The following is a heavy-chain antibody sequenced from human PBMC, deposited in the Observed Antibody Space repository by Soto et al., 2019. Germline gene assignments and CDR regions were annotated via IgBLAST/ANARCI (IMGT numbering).Heavy chain of an antibody. Sequence: SEILSLTCAVSGGSISSGGYSWSWIRQPPGKGLEWIGYMYHSGSTYYNPSLKSRVTISIDRSKNQFSLKLSSVTAADTALYYCARVPDYWGQGILVNVSS. V-gene: IGHV4-30-2*01. CDR3: ARVPDY. J-gene: IGHJ4*02. CDR2: MYHSGST. CDR1: GGSISSGGYS. D-gene: IGHD2-2*01.